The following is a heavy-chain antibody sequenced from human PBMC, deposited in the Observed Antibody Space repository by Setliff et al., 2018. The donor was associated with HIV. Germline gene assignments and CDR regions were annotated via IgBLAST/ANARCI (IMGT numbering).Heavy chain of an antibody. CDR3: ARDEDKLFDY. CDR2: INHSGST. V-gene: IGHV4-34*01. J-gene: IGHJ4*02. D-gene: IGHD2-15*01. Sequence: KPSETLSLTCAVYGGSLSGYYWSWIRQPPGKGLEWIGEINHSGSTNYNPSLKSRVTISVDKSKNQFSLKLSSVTAADTAVYYCARDEDKLFDYWGQGALVTVSS. CDR1: GGSLSGYY.